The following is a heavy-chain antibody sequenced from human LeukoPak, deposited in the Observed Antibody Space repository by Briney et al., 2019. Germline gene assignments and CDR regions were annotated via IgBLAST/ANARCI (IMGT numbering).Heavy chain of an antibody. CDR3: ARTRSSTSYPYYYYYGMDV. CDR1: GYSFTSYW. V-gene: IGHV5-51*01. Sequence: GESLKISCKGSGYSFTSYWIGWVRQMPGKGLEWMGIIYPGDSDTRYSPSFQGQVTISADKSIGTAYLQWSSLKASDTAMYYCARTRSSTSYPYYYYYGMDVWGQGTTVTVSS. D-gene: IGHD2-2*01. CDR2: IYPGDSDT. J-gene: IGHJ6*02.